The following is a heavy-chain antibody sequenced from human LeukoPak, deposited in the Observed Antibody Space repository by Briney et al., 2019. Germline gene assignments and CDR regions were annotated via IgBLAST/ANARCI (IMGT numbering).Heavy chain of an antibody. J-gene: IGHJ4*02. CDR1: GGTFSSYA. D-gene: IGHD2-15*01. Sequence: VASVKVSCKASGGTFSSYAISWVRQAPGQGLEWMGRIIPILGIANYAQKFQGRVTITADKSTSTAYMELSSLRSEDTAVYYCARAAFYSGGSPYDYWGQGTLVTVSS. CDR3: ARAAFYSGGSPYDY. CDR2: IIPILGIA. V-gene: IGHV1-69*04.